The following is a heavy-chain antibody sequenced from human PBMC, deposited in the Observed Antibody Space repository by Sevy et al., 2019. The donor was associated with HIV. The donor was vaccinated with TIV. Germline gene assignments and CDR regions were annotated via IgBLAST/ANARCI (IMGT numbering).Heavy chain of an antibody. CDR3: ARKYDSSGYFDY. Sequence: GGSLRLSCAASGFTFSNYAMNWVRQAPGKGLEWVSGISGSGGSGDKTNYANSGKGRFTISRDDSKNSLYLQLNSLRAEDKAIYYCARKYDSSGYFDYWGQGTLVTVSS. D-gene: IGHD3-22*01. J-gene: IGHJ4*02. CDR2: ISGSGGSGDKT. CDR1: GFTFSNYA. V-gene: IGHV3-23*01.